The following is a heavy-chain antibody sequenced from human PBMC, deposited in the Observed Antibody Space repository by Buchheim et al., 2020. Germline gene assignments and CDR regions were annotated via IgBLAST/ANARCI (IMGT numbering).Heavy chain of an antibody. CDR3: ARGAYSSGWYLYNDYMDV. CDR1: GGTFSSYA. Sequence: QVQLVQSGAEVKKPGSSVKVSCKASGGTFSSYAISWVRQAPGQGLEWMGGIIPIFGTANYAQKFQGRVTITADESTSTAYRELSSLRTEDAAVYYWARGAYSSGWYLYNDYMDVWGKGNT. J-gene: IGHJ6*03. V-gene: IGHV1-69*01. CDR2: IIPIFGTA. D-gene: IGHD6-19*01.